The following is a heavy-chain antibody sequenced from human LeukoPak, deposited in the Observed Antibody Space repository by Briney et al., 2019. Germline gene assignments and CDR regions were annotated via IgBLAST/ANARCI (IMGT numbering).Heavy chain of an antibody. Sequence: SETLSLTCTVSGASISPYYWTWIRQPAGKGLEWIGHIYTSGNTNYNPSLKSRVTMSLDTSKSQLSLKLNSVTAADTAVYYCARTGCSSTSCYTDYWGQGTLVTVSS. D-gene: IGHD2-2*02. CDR2: IYTSGNT. CDR3: ARTGCSSTSCYTDY. CDR1: GASISPYY. V-gene: IGHV4-4*07. J-gene: IGHJ4*02.